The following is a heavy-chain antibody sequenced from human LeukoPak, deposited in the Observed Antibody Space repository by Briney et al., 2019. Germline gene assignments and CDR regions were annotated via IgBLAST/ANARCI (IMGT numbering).Heavy chain of an antibody. Sequence: SETLSLTCTVSGGSMSNYYWSWIRQPPGKGLEWIGNIYYSGSTNYNPSLKSRVTISVDTSKNQFSLKLSSVTAADTAVYYCARGNQLGYYDTSGYLDYWGQGTLVTVSS. CDR3: ARGNQLGYYDTSGYLDY. CDR1: GGSMSNYY. J-gene: IGHJ4*02. D-gene: IGHD3-22*01. CDR2: IYYSGST. V-gene: IGHV4-59*01.